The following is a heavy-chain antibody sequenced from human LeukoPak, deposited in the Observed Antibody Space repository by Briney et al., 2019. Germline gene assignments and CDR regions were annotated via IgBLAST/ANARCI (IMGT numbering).Heavy chain of an antibody. J-gene: IGHJ3*02. V-gene: IGHV4-34*01. CDR1: GGSFSGYY. D-gene: IGHD5-18*01. Sequence: PETLSLTCAVYGGSFSGYYWSWIRQPPGKGLEWIGEINHSGSTNYNPSLKSRVTISVDTSKNQFSLKLSSVTAADTAVYYCASKSWIQLWLRPGAFDIWGQGTMVTVSS. CDR3: ASKSWIQLWLRPGAFDI. CDR2: INHSGST.